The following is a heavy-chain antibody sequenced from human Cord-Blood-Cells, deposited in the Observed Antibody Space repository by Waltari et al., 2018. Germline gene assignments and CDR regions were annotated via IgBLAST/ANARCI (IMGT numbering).Heavy chain of an antibody. D-gene: IGHD6-13*01. CDR1: AGSISSPY. Sequence: QVQLQESGPGLVKPSETLSLTCTVSAGSISSPYWSWIRQPPGKGLEWIGYIYYSGSTNYNPSLKSRVTISVDTSKNQFSLKLSSVTAADTAVYYCARGRNGQQLVPHFDYWGQGTLVTVSS. CDR3: ARGRNGQQLVPHFDY. CDR2: IYYSGST. V-gene: IGHV4-59*11. J-gene: IGHJ4*02.